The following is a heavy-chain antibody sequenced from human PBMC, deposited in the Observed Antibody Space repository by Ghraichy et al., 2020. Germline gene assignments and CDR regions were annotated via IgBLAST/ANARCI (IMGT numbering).Heavy chain of an antibody. CDR3: ARDDARVWVDY. D-gene: IGHD3-16*01. CDR1: GYTFTSYG. J-gene: IGHJ4*02. Sequence: ASVKVSCKASGYTFTSYGISWVRQAPGQGLEWMGWINTYNGDTNYAQKLQGRVTMTADTSTSTVYIEVRTLRSDDTAVYYCARDDARVWVDYWGQGTLVSVSS. V-gene: IGHV1-18*01. CDR2: INTYNGDT.